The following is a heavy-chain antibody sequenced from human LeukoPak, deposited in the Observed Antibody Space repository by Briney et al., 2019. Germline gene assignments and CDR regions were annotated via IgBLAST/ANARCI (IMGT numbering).Heavy chain of an antibody. V-gene: IGHV3-30-3*01. CDR3: AREADCSGGRCYRGAFDI. CDR2: ISYDGSNK. CDR1: GFTFSSYA. Sequence: GRSLRLSCAASGFTFSSYAMHWVRQAPGKGLEWVAVISYDGSNKYYADSVKGRFTISRDNSKNTLSLQMNSLRAEDTAVYYCAREADCSGGRCYRGAFDIWGQGTMVTVSS. D-gene: IGHD2-15*01. J-gene: IGHJ3*02.